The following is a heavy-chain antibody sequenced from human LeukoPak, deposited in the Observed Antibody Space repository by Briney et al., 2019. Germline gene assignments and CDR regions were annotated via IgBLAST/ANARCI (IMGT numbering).Heavy chain of an antibody. CDR1: GFTFCSYW. J-gene: IGHJ4*02. CDR2: IDRDGSRI. Sequence: GGSLRLSCAVSGFTFCSYWMLWVRRAPGKGLVWLSRIDRDGSRITYADSGKGRFTIYRDNGKNTLFLQMNSLRAEDAAVYYCVRGNDYGSPHYCGQGTLVTVSS. D-gene: IGHD5-12*01. CDR3: VRGNDYGSPHY. V-gene: IGHV3-74*01.